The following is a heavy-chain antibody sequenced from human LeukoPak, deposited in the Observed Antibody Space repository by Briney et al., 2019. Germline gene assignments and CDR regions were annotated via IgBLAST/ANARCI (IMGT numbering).Heavy chain of an antibody. J-gene: IGHJ4*02. CDR1: GDSVSSNSAA. CDR2: TYYRSNWYN. Sequence: SQTLSLTCAISGDSVSSNSAAWNWIRQSPSRGLEWLGRTYYRSNWYNDYAMSVKGRITINPGTSKNQFSLQLNSVTPEDTAVYYCARGYSAYDQFDYWDQGTLVTVSS. D-gene: IGHD5-12*01. V-gene: IGHV6-1*01. CDR3: ARGYSAYDQFDY.